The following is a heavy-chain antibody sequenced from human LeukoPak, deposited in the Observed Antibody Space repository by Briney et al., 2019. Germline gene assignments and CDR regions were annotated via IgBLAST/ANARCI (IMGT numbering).Heavy chain of an antibody. J-gene: IGHJ4*02. CDR2: IIPILGIA. CDR3: ARDKDCSSTSCYVGY. CDR1: GGTFSSYA. V-gene: IGHV1-69*04. D-gene: IGHD2-2*01. Sequence: SVKVSCKASGGTFSSYAISWVRQAPGQGLEWMGRIIPILGIANYAQKSQGRVTITADKSTSTAYMELSSLRSEDTAVYYCARDKDCSSTSCYVGYWGQGTLVTVSS.